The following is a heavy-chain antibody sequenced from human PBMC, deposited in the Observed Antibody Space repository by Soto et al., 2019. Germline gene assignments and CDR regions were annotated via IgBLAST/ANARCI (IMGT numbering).Heavy chain of an antibody. J-gene: IGHJ6*02. D-gene: IGHD1-26*01. CDR2: ITGSGAIT. V-gene: IGHV3-23*01. CDR1: GFTFSSYA. Sequence: SLTLSCAAAGFTFSSYAMSWVRLAPGKGLELVSGITGSGAITYYTDSVKGRLTISRDNSKNTLYLQMHILRAEYTAVYYCARDVWETTSRYYGLDXWGLGTTVTVS. CDR3: ARDVWETTSRYYGLDX.